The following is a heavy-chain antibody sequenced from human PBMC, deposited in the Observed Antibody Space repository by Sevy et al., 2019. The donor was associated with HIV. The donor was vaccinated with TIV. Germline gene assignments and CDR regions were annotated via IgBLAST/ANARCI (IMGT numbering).Heavy chain of an antibody. D-gene: IGHD3-3*01. CDR3: TTDLFWTID. CDR1: GFDFSNAW. CDR2: IKSITDGGTT. V-gene: IGHV3-15*01. Sequence: GGSLRLSCAASGFDFSNAWMTWVRQAPGKGLEWVGHIKSITDGGTTDYGAPVKGRFTISRHDSKNTLYLQMNSLKTEDTAVYYCTTDLFWTIDWCQGTRVTVSS. J-gene: IGHJ4*02.